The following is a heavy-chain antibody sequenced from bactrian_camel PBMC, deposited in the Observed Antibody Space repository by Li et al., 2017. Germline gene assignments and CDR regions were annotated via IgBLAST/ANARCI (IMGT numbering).Heavy chain of an antibody. J-gene: IGHJ6*01. CDR2: LWTGNGRA. Sequence: DVQLVESGGGSVQAGGSLRLSCRVSGYTSTSYCMGWFRQPLGKDNEGLAALWTGNGRAFYADSVKGRFTVSQDNAKNTAYLQMNNLKPEDTARYYCAASLGRTYCSRALYFLTPPPEFGFRGQGTQVTVS. CDR3: AASLGRTYCSRALYFLTPPPEFGF. V-gene: IGHV3S40*01. CDR1: GYTSTSYC. D-gene: IGHD1*01.